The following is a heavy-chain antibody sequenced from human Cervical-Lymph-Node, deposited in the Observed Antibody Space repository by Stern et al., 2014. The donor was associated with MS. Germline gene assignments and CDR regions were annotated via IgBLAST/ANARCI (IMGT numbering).Heavy chain of an antibody. V-gene: IGHV3-7*01. D-gene: IGHD4-17*01. Sequence: EDQLVESGGGLVQPGGSLRLSCAASGFTFTTYWMSWVRQAPGKGLEWVANIQHDGSEEHYVDSVKCRFTISRDDAKTSLYLQMDSLRAEDTAVYYCARNAYGDLSYWYFDLWGRGTLVTVSS. CDR2: IQHDGSEE. CDR1: GFTFTTYW. CDR3: ARNAYGDLSYWYFDL. J-gene: IGHJ2*01.